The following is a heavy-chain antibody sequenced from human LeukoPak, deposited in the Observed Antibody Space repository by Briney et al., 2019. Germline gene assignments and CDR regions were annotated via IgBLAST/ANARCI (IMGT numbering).Heavy chain of an antibody. CDR2: IYYSGST. V-gene: IGHV4-59*02. CDR3: ARCYSSWPDAFDI. J-gene: IGHJ3*02. Sequence: GSLRLSCAASGFTVSSNYMSWIRQPPGKGLEWIGYIYYSGSTNYNPSLKSRVTISVDTSKNQFSLKLRYMTAADTAVYYCARCYSSWPDAFDIWGQGTMVTVSS. D-gene: IGHD6-13*01. CDR1: GFTVSSNY.